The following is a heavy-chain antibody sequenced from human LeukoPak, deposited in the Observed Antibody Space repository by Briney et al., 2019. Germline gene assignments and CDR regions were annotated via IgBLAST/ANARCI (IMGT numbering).Heavy chain of an antibody. D-gene: IGHD7-27*01. CDR3: ARALLGRAFDY. J-gene: IGHJ4*02. CDR2: IYYSGST. V-gene: IGHV4-59*01. Sequence: SETLSLTCTVSDGSISSYFWSWIRQPPGKALEWIGYIYYSGSTNYNPSLKSRVTLSVDTSKNQFSLKLSSVTAADTAVYYCARALLGRAFDYWGQGTLVTVSS. CDR1: DGSISSYF.